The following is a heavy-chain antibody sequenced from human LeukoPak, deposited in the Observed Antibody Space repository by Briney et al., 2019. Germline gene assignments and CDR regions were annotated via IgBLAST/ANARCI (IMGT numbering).Heavy chain of an antibody. CDR1: GFTFSTNG. Sequence: GGSLRLSCAASGFTFSTNGMHWVRQAPGKGPEWLSYISGDSGATVYRDSVKGRFTISRDNAKSSLYLQMSSLRDEDTAVYYCARDRTNFDYWGQGTLVTVSS. CDR2: ISGDSGAT. V-gene: IGHV3-48*02. CDR3: ARDRTNFDY. J-gene: IGHJ4*02. D-gene: IGHD1-14*01.